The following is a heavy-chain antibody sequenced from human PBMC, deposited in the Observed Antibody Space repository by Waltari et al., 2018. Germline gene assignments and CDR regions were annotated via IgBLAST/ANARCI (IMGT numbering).Heavy chain of an antibody. J-gene: IGHJ4*02. CDR2: ISSSSSTI. Sequence: EVQLVESGGGLVQPGGSLRLSCAASGFTFSSYSMNWVRQAPGKGLEWVSYISSSSSTIYYADSVKGRFTISRDNAKNSLYLQMNSLRAEDTAVYYCAREMVISTDYWGQGTLVTVSS. V-gene: IGHV3-48*01. D-gene: IGHD3-22*01. CDR1: GFTFSSYS. CDR3: AREMVISTDY.